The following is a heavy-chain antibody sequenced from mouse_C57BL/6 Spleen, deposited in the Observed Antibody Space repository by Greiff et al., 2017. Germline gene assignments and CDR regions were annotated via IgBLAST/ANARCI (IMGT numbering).Heavy chain of an antibody. Sequence: EVMLVESGGGLVKPGGSLKLSCAASGFTFSSYTMSWVRQTPEKRLEWVATISGGGGNTYYPDSVKGRFTISRDNAKNTLYLQMSSLRSEDTALYYCARHGYDYAMDYWGQGTSVTVSS. CDR2: ISGGGGNT. D-gene: IGHD2-2*01. V-gene: IGHV5-9*01. J-gene: IGHJ4*01. CDR3: ARHGYDYAMDY. CDR1: GFTFSSYT.